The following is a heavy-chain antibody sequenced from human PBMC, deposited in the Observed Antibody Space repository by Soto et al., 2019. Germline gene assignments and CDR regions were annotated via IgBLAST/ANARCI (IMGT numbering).Heavy chain of an antibody. D-gene: IGHD1-26*01. CDR1: GFTIDDYA. J-gene: IGHJ4*02. CDR2: ISSNSDTI. CDR3: VKDMKWGGMTTIHYFDS. V-gene: IGHV3-9*01. Sequence: EVQLVESGGGLVQPGRSLRLSCAASGFTIDDYAMHWVRQVPGKGLEWVSGISSNSDTIDYADSVKGRFTISRDNAKNSLFLQMISLRPEDTALYYCVKDMKWGGMTTIHYFDSWGQGTLVTVSS.